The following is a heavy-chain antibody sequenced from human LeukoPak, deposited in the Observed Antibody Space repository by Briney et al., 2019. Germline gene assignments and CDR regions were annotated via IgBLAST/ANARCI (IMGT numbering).Heavy chain of an antibody. V-gene: IGHV3-66*04. CDR2: IYSGGST. J-gene: IGHJ3*02. CDR3: ARQHSSGYPRGAFDI. Sequence: PGGSLRLSCAASGFTVSSNYMSWVRQAPGKGLEWVSVIYSGGSTYYADSVKGRFTISRDNSKNTLYLQMNSLRAEDTAVYYCARQHSSGYPRGAFDIWGQGTMVTVSS. CDR1: GFTVSSNY. D-gene: IGHD6-19*01.